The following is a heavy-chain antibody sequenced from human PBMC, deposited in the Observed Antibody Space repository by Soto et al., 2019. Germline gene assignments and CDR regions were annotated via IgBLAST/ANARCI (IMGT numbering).Heavy chain of an antibody. V-gene: IGHV3-48*01. CDR2: ISSSSSTI. D-gene: IGHD4-17*01. Sequence: EVQLVESGGGLVQPGGSLRLSCAASGFTFSSYSMNWVRQAPGKRLEWVSYISSSSSTIYYADSVKGRFTISRDNAKNSLYLQMNSLRAEDTAVYYCARDSMTTVTSPLFYWGQGTLVTVSS. CDR1: GFTFSSYS. CDR3: ARDSMTTVTSPLFY. J-gene: IGHJ4*02.